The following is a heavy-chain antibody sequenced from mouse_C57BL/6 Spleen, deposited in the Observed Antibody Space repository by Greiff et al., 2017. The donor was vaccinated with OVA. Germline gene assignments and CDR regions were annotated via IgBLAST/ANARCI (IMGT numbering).Heavy chain of an antibody. CDR2: ISSGSSTI. J-gene: IGHJ1*03. CDR1: GFTFSDYG. CDR3: ARSYYYGSSYDWYFDV. Sequence: EVKVVESGGGLVKPGGSLKLSCAASGFTFSDYGMHWVRQAPEKGLEWVAYISSGSSTIYYADTVKGRFTISRDNAKNTLFLQMTSLRSEDTAMYYCARSYYYGSSYDWYFDVWGTGTTVTVSS. D-gene: IGHD1-1*01. V-gene: IGHV5-17*01.